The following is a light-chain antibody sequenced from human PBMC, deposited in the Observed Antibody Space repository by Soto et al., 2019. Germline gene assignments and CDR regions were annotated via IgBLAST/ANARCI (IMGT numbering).Light chain of an antibody. CDR1: SSDIGIYKY. CDR3: SSYTTSSTRV. CDR2: EVT. Sequence: QSVLTQPASVSGSPGQSIAISCTGSSSDIGIYKYVSWYQQHPGKVPKLIIYEVTNRPSGVSNRFSGSKSGNTASLTISGLQAEGEADYYCSSYTTSSTRVFGTGTKLTVL. V-gene: IGLV2-14*01. J-gene: IGLJ1*01.